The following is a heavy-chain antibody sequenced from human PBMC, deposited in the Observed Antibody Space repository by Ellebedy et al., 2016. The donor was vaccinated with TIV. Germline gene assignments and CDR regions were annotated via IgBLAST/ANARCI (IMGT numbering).Heavy chain of an antibody. V-gene: IGHV3-23*01. CDR2: IIGSGGST. CDR1: GFTFSSYA. J-gene: IGHJ4*02. Sequence: GESLKISXAASGFTFSSYAMSWVRQAPGKGLEWVSAIIGSGGSTYYADSVKGRFTISRDNSKNTLYLQMNSLRAEDTAVYYCASLSSAFVVVPAAAFDYWGQGTLVTVSS. CDR3: ASLSSAFVVVPAAAFDY. D-gene: IGHD2-2*01.